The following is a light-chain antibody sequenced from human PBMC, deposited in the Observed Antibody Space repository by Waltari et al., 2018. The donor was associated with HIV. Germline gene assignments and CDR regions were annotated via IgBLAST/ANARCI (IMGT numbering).Light chain of an antibody. Sequence: PXXXXXXXXEXXXXXXRXXQSLXXXSNXXXYLAVYQQKSGQPPKLLLYWASTRESGVPARFSGSGXGTNFTLTIXSLXAXXVALYHCQQYYSXXLVTFGXXT. CDR2: WAS. J-gene: IGKJ4*01. CDR3: QQYYSXXLVT. CDR1: QSLXXXSNXXXY. V-gene: IGKV4-1*01.